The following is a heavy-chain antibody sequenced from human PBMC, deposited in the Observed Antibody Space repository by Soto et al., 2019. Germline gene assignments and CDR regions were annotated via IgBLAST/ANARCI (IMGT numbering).Heavy chain of an antibody. J-gene: IGHJ4*02. D-gene: IGHD3-9*01. CDR3: ARVYYDILTGYYADY. V-gene: IGHV1-18*01. CDR1: GYTFTSYG. CDR2: ISAYNGNT. Sequence: QVPLVQSGAEVKKPGASVKVSCKASGYTFTSYGISWVRQAPGQGLEWMGWISAYNGNTNYAQKLQGRVTMTTDTSTSTAYMERRSLRSDDTAVYYCARVYYDILTGYYADYWGQGTLVTVSS.